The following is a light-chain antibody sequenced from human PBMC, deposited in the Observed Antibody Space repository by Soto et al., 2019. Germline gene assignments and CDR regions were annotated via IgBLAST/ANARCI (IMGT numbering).Light chain of an antibody. CDR3: HQRQSWHRT. Sequence: EIVLTQSPAPLSSSPGETATLSCRASQYVGTRLAWYHHKPGQAPRLLIYYTSNRATGIPARFSGSRSGTDFTLTINSLAPEDFAIYYCHQRQSWHRTFGQGTKVEIK. CDR2: YTS. CDR1: QYVGTR. V-gene: IGKV3D-11*03. J-gene: IGKJ1*01.